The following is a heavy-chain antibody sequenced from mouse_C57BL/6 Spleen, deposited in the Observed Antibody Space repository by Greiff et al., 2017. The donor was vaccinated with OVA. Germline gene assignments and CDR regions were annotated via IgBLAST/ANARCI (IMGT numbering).Heavy chain of an antibody. CDR3: ARGSSYGAWFAY. Sequence: EVQLQQSGPELVKPGASVKISCKASGYTFTDYYMNWVKQSHGKSLEWIGDINPNNGGTSYNQKFKGKATLTVDKSSSTAYMELRSLTSEDSAVYYCARGSSYGAWFAYWGQGTLVTVSA. CDR2: INPNNGGT. J-gene: IGHJ3*01. V-gene: IGHV1-26*01. D-gene: IGHD1-1*01. CDR1: GYTFTDYY.